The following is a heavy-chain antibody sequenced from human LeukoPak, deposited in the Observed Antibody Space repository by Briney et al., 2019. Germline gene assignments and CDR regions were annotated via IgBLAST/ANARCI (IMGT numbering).Heavy chain of an antibody. CDR1: GGTLSSYA. CDR2: IIPIFGTA. Sequence: SVKVPCKASGGTLSSYAISWVRQAPGQGLEWMGGIIPIFGTANYAQKFQGRVTITADESTSTAYMEPSSLRSEDTAVYYCARVGVEGSYGHYFDYWGQGTLVTVSS. D-gene: IGHD5-18*01. CDR3: ARVGVEGSYGHYFDY. V-gene: IGHV1-69*13. J-gene: IGHJ4*02.